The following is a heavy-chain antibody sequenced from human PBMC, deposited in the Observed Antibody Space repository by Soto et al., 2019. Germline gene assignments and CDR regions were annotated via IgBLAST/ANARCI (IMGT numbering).Heavy chain of an antibody. J-gene: IGHJ5*02. CDR2: ISYDGSNK. Sequence: GGSLRLSCAASGFTFSSYGMHWVRQAPGKGLEWVAVISYDGSNKYYADSVKGRFTISRDNSKNTLYLQMNSLRAEDTAVYYCAKSVRKYYYGSGSGNWFDPWGQGTLVTVSS. V-gene: IGHV3-30*18. CDR3: AKSVRKYYYGSGSGNWFDP. D-gene: IGHD3-10*01. CDR1: GFTFSSYG.